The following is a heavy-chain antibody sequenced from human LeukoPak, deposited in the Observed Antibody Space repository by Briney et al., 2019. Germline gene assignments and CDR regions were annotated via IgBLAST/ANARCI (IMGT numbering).Heavy chain of an antibody. CDR1: GSTFSSG. CDR3: AKGELHFNTCSFDY. Sequence: GGSLRLSCAALGSTFSSGMHWVRKAQGKGLEWVELLSYDGNHKYYGDSVKGRFTISRDNSRNTLYLQMDSLKTEDTAVYYCAKGELHFNTCSFDYWGQGTLVTVSS. CDR2: LSYDGNHK. V-gene: IGHV3-30*18. J-gene: IGHJ4*02. D-gene: IGHD1-26*01.